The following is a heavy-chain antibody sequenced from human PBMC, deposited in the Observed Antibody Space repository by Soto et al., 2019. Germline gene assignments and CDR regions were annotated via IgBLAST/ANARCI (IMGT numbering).Heavy chain of an antibody. CDR2: IKQDGSEK. V-gene: IGHV3-7*01. CDR3: ERPLSYSSGWPYFEY. Sequence: PGGSLRLSCAASGFTFSSYWMSWVRQAPGKGLEWVANIKQDGSEKYYVDSVKGRFTISRDNAKNSLYLQMNSLRAEDTAVYYCERPLSYSSGWPYFEYWGQGTLVTVSS. CDR1: GFTFSSYW. J-gene: IGHJ4*02. D-gene: IGHD6-19*01.